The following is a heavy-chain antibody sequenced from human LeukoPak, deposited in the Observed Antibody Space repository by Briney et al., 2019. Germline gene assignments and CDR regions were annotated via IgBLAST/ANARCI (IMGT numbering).Heavy chain of an antibody. D-gene: IGHD1-26*01. Sequence: GGFLRLSCAASGFTFSSYAMSWVRQAPGKGLEWVANVNQGGSEKNYVDSVKGRFTISRDNAKNSLYLQMNSLGVEDTAVYYCARDPDPIVGVSFDYWGQGTLVTVSS. V-gene: IGHV3-7*01. J-gene: IGHJ4*02. CDR3: ARDPDPIVGVSFDY. CDR1: GFTFSSYA. CDR2: VNQGGSEK.